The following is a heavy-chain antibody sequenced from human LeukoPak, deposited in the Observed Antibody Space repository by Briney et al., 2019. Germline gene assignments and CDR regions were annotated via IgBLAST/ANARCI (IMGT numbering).Heavy chain of an antibody. CDR1: AYTLTSYD. CDR2: INPNIGNT. V-gene: IGHV1-8*01. J-gene: IGHJ4*02. CDR3: ARGAAAGTLNFDY. D-gene: IGHD6-13*01. Sequence: ASVKASSKASAYTLTSYDINWVRQPTRQGLEWMGWINPNIGNTGYAQKFQGRVTMPRNTSISTAYMELSSLRSEDTAVYYCARGAAAGTLNFDYWGQGTLVTVSS.